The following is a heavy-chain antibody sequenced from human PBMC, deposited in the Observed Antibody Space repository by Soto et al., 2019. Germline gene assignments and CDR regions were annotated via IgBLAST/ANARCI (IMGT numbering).Heavy chain of an antibody. D-gene: IGHD2-2*01. Sequence: SETLSLTCVVYGGSFSGYYWSWIRQPPGKGLEWIGEINHSGSTNYNPSLKSRVTISVDTSKNQFSLKLSSVTAADTAVYYCARGGVPAAYYYYYGMDVWGQGTTVTVSS. CDR3: ARGGVPAAYYYYYGMDV. V-gene: IGHV4-34*01. CDR2: INHSGST. J-gene: IGHJ6*02. CDR1: GGSFSGYY.